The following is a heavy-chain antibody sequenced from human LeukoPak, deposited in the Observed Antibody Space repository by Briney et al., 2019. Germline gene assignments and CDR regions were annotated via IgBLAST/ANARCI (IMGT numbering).Heavy chain of an antibody. CDR2: IGGSGGST. V-gene: IGHV3-23*01. J-gene: IGHJ5*02. D-gene: IGHD2-15*01. CDR3: VKGGYCSAITCRKRLDL. CDR1: GFTFSNYA. Sequence: GGSLRLSCAASGFTFSNYAMSWVRQAPGKGLEWVSSIGGSGGSTSYADSVKGRFTISRDNSKDTLFLQMNSLRAEDTAIYYCVKGGYCSAITCRKRLDLWGQGTLVTVSS.